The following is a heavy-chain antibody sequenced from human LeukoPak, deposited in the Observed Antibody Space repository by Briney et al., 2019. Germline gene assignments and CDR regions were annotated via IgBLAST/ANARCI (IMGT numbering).Heavy chain of an antibody. J-gene: IGHJ4*02. Sequence: GGSLRLSCAASGFTFSSYGMHWVRQAPGKGLEWVAFIRYDGSNKYYADSVKGRFTISRDNSKNTLNLQMNSLRAEDTAVYYCASLPPPYDSSGYYLDYWGQGTLVTVSS. CDR3: ASLPPPYDSSGYYLDY. CDR1: GFTFSSYG. V-gene: IGHV3-30*02. D-gene: IGHD3-22*01. CDR2: IRYDGSNK.